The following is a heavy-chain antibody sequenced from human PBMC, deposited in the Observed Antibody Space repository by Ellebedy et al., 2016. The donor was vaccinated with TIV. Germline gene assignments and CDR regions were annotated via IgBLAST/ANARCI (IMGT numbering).Heavy chain of an antibody. D-gene: IGHD2-15*01. CDR1: GFTVSSNY. V-gene: IGHV3-69-1*01. CDR3: SGGGGCGGGTCYYPDF. CDR2: ISTIT. Sequence: PGGSLRLSCAASGFTVSSNYMSWVRQAPGKGLEWVSSISTITNYADSVRGRFTISRDNANNSLYLQMNSLRGDDTAVYYCSGGGGCGGGTCYYPDFWGQGTLVTVSS. J-gene: IGHJ4*02.